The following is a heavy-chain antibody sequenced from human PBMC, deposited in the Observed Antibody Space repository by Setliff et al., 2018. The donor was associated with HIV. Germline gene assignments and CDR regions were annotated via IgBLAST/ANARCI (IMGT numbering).Heavy chain of an antibody. Sequence: SETLSLTCAVSGGSITNKYWSWIRQPPGKGLEWLGYVSSSGTTNYTPSLESRLTISVDTSKNQVSLRLSSLTAADTAVYFCARVVSRREDRGTWMKLWLAPYYMDVWGKGTTVHRLL. CDR2: VSSSGTT. V-gene: IGHV4-59*01. CDR3: ARVVSRREDRGTWMKLWLAPYYMDV. D-gene: IGHD3-10*01. CDR1: GGSITNKY. J-gene: IGHJ6*03.